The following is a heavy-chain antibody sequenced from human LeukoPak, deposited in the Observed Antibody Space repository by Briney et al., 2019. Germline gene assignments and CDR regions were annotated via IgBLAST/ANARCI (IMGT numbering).Heavy chain of an antibody. J-gene: IGHJ5*02. V-gene: IGHV1-46*01. CDR1: GYTFTSYY. D-gene: IGHD6-6*01. CDR2: INPSGGSA. Sequence: GASVKVSCKASGYTFTSYYMHWVRQAPGQGLEWMGIINPSGGSASYAQKFQGRVTMTRDTSTSTVYMELSSLRSEDTAVYYCARVHPPTPYSSSSDWFDPWGQGTLATVSS. CDR3: ARVHPPTPYSSSSDWFDP.